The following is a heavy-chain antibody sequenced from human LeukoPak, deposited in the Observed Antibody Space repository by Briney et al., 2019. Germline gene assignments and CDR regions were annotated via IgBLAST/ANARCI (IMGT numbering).Heavy chain of an antibody. Sequence: SETLSLTCTVSGGPISSYYWSWIRHPPGKGLEWIGHIYYSGSTNYNPPLKSRVTKSVDTSKKHFSLKLSSVTAADTAVYYCARVPNYYDSSGYYYAFDIWGQGTRVTVSS. D-gene: IGHD3-22*01. CDR3: ARVPNYYDSSGYYYAFDI. V-gene: IGHV4-59*01. J-gene: IGHJ3*02. CDR1: GGPISSYY. CDR2: IYYSGST.